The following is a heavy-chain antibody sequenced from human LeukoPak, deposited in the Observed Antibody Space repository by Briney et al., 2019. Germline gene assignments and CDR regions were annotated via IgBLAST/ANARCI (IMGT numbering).Heavy chain of an antibody. CDR2: FYTSGST. D-gene: IGHD1-7*01. J-gene: IGHJ6*03. Sequence: SETLSLTCTVSGGSISSGSYYWSWIRQPAGKGLEWIGRFYTSGSTNYNPSLKSRVTISVDTSKNQFSLKLSSVTAADTAVYYCARRTWDYKGAYYMDVWGKGTTVTVSS. CDR1: GGSISSGSYY. CDR3: ARRTWDYKGAYYMDV. V-gene: IGHV4-61*02.